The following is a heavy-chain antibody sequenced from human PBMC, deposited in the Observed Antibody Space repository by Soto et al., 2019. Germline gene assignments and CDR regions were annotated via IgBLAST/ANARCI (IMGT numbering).Heavy chain of an antibody. CDR2: IYPDDSDT. CDR1: GYSFSNFW. CDR3: ASSVLVTSTINYFDL. D-gene: IGHD2-8*02. V-gene: IGHV5-51*01. J-gene: IGHJ4*02. Sequence: GESLKISCQASGYSFSNFWIAWVRQMPGEGLEWLGIIYPDDSDTRYSPSFLGQVTIPADKSIKTTYLQWSSLKASDTAIYFCASSVLVTSTINYFDLWGQGTLVTASS.